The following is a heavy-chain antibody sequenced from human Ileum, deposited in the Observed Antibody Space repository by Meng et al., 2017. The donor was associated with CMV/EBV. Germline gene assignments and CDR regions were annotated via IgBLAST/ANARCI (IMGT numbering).Heavy chain of an antibody. CDR2: TYYRSKWYN. V-gene: IGHV6-1*01. D-gene: IGHD6-13*01. CDR1: GDSVPSIGPI. J-gene: IGHJ2*01. Sequence: QRQQSAPGLVHPSQTLSLPCAISGDSVPSIGPIWNWIRQSPSRGLEWLGNTYYRSKWYNDYAPSVKSRITVKPDTSKNPFSLQLNSVTPEDTAVYYCARENGYEWYFDFWGRGTLVTVSS. CDR3: ARENGYEWYFDF.